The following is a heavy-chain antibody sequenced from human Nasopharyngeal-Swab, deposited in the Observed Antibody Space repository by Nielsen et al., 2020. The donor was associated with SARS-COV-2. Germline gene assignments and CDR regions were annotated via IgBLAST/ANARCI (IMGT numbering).Heavy chain of an antibody. CDR2: ISSSSSTI. J-gene: IGHJ5*02. D-gene: IGHD2-2*01. Sequence: GESLQISCAASGFTFSSYSMNWVRQAPGKGLEWVSYISSSSSTIYYADSVKGRFTISRDNAKNSLYLQMNSLRAEDTAVYYCAREVVVPPGGYNWFDPWGQGTLVTVSS. V-gene: IGHV3-48*01. CDR1: GFTFSSYS. CDR3: AREVVVPPGGYNWFDP.